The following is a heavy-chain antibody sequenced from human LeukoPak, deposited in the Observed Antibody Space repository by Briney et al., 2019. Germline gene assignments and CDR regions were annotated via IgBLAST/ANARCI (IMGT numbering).Heavy chain of an antibody. CDR2: IYSGGST. J-gene: IGHJ4*02. D-gene: IGHD4-17*01. CDR3: ARVVDHDYGDYYLDY. Sequence: GGSLRLSCAASEFSVGSNYMAWVRQAPGKGLECISVIYSGGSTDYADSVKGRLTISRDNSKNTLYLQMNSLRAEDTAVYYCARVVDHDYGDYYLDYWGQGTLVTVSS. V-gene: IGHV3-53*01. CDR1: EFSVGSNY.